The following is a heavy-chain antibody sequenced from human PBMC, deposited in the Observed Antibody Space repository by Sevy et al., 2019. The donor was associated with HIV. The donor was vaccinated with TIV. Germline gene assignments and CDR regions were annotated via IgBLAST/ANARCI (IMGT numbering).Heavy chain of an antibody. D-gene: IGHD3-10*01. CDR1: GFTFSNYW. Sequence: GGSLRLSCAASGFTFSNYWMSWVRQAPGKGLEWVADIKERGSEKYYVDSVKGRFTLSRDNAKNSLDLQMDSLRNEDTAVYYCARGGRFGRYFELWGRGTLVTVSS. V-gene: IGHV3-7*01. J-gene: IGHJ2*01. CDR3: ARGGRFGRYFEL. CDR2: IKERGSEK.